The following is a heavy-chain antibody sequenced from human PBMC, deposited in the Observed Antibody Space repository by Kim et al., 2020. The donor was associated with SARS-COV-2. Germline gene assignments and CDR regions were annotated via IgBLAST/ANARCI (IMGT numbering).Heavy chain of an antibody. J-gene: IGHJ2*01. V-gene: IGHV7-4-1*02. CDR2: INTNTGNP. CDR3: ARRPYGSGSPYWYFDL. D-gene: IGHD3-10*01. Sequence: ASVKVSCKASGYTFTSYAINWLRRAPGQGLEWMGWINTNTGNPTYAQGFTGRFVFSLDTSVSTAYLQISSLKAEDTAVYYCARRPYGSGSPYWYFDLWGRGTLVTVSS. CDR1: GYTFTSYA.